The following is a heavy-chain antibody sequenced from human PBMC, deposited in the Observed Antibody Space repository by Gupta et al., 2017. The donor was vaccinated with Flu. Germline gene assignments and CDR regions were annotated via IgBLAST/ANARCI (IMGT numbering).Heavy chain of an antibody. Sequence: QVQLVESGGGVVQPGRSLRLSCAASGFTFSRYGMHWVRQAPGKGLEWVAVIWYDGSNKYYADSVKGRFTISRDNSKNTLYLQMNSLRAEDTAVYYCARGAVGWELRDYAFDIWGQGTMVTVSS. V-gene: IGHV3-33*01. J-gene: IGHJ3*02. D-gene: IGHD1-26*01. CDR1: GFTFSRYG. CDR3: ARGAVGWELRDYAFDI. CDR2: IWYDGSNK.